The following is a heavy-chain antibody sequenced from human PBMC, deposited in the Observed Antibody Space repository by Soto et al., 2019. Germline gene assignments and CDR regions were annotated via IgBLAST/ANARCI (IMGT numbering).Heavy chain of an antibody. J-gene: IGHJ6*03. V-gene: IGHV1-8*01. CDR3: AIWSTSSWYLNYYYMDV. D-gene: IGHD6-13*01. CDR2: MNPNSGNT. CDR1: GYTFTSYD. Sequence: ASVKVSCKASGYTFTSYDINWVRQATGQGLEWMGWMNPNSGNTGYAQKFQGRVTMTSNTSISTAYMELSSLRSEDTVVYYCAIWSTSSWYLNYYYMDVWCKGTTVT.